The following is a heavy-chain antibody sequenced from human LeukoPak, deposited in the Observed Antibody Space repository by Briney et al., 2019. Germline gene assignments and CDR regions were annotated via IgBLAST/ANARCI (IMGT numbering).Heavy chain of an antibody. J-gene: IGHJ4*02. CDR3: ARGGPFYSGNYLGF. CDR1: GYTFTGYY. CDR2: INPNSGDT. Sequence: GASVKVSCKASGYTFTGYYMNWVRQAPGQGLEWMGWINPNSGDTNSAQKFQGRVTMTRDTSISTAYMELSRLTSDDTAVYYCARGGPFYSGNYLGFWGQGTLVTVSS. V-gene: IGHV1-2*02. D-gene: IGHD1-26*01.